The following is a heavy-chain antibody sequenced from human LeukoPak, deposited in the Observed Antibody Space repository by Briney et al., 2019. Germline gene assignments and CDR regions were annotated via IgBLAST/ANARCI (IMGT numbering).Heavy chain of an antibody. CDR3: ARLYCSSTSCLDP. CDR2: IYYSGST. D-gene: IGHD2-2*01. Sequence: SETLSLTCTVSGGSISSSSYYWGWIRQPPGKGMEWIGSIYYSGSTYYNPSLKSRVTISVDTSKNQFSLKLSSVTAADTAVYYCARLYCSSTSCLDPWGQGTLFTVSS. V-gene: IGHV4-39*01. CDR1: GGSISSSSYY. J-gene: IGHJ5*02.